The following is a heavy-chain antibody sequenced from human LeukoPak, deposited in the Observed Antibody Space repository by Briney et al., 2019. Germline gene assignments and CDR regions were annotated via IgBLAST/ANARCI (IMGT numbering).Heavy chain of an antibody. J-gene: IGHJ3*02. V-gene: IGHV1-18*01. CDR2: ISAYNGNT. CDR3: ARDQDPGAFDI. CDR1: SYTLTNYG. Sequence: ASVKVSCKASSYTLTNYGISWVRQAPGQGLEWMGWISAYNGNTNYAQNLQGRVTMTTDTSTNTAYMELRSLRSDDTAVYYCARDQDPGAFDIWGQGTMVAVSS.